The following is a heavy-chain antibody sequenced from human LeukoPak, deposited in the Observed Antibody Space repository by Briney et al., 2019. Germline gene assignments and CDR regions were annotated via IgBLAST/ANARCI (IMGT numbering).Heavy chain of an antibody. V-gene: IGHV3-30*18. D-gene: IGHD2-2*01. CDR3: AKDPQFREYQLPTYFDY. J-gene: IGHJ4*02. CDR2: ISYDGSNK. Sequence: GGSLRLSCAASGFTFSSYGMHWVRQAPGKGLEWAAVISYDGSNKYYADSVKGRFTISRDNSKNTLYLQMNSLRAEDTAVYYCAKDPQFREYQLPTYFDYWGQGTLVTVSS. CDR1: GFTFSSYG.